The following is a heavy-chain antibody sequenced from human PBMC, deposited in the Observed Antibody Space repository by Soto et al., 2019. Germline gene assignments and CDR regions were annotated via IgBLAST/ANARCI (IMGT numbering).Heavy chain of an antibody. Sequence: SETLSLTCTVSGGSISSGVYYWSWIRHHPGKGLEWIGYIYYSGSTYYNPSLKSRVTISVDTSKNQFSLKLSSVTAADTAVYYCARFYYYDSSGYYNWFDPWGQGTLVTVSS. CDR1: GGSISSGVYY. D-gene: IGHD3-22*01. CDR2: IYYSGST. CDR3: ARFYYYDSSGYYNWFDP. V-gene: IGHV4-31*03. J-gene: IGHJ5*02.